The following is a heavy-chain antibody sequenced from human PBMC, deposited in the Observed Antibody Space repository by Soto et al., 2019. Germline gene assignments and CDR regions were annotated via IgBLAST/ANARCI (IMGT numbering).Heavy chain of an antibody. J-gene: IGHJ4*02. Sequence: GGSLRLSCEASAFAFSIYAMSWVHQAPGKGLEWVSAISGSGDSTYYADSVKGRFAISRDNSKNTLYLQMNSLRAEDTAVYYCAKVGILEWLLPYFDYWGQGTRVTVSS. D-gene: IGHD3-3*01. CDR1: AFAFSIYA. V-gene: IGHV3-23*01. CDR2: ISGSGDST. CDR3: AKVGILEWLLPYFDY.